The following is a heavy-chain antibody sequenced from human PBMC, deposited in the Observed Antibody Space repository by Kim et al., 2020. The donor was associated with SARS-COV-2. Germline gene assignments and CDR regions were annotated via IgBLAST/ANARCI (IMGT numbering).Heavy chain of an antibody. D-gene: IGHD6-19*01. V-gene: IGHV6-1*01. CDR3: ARDRQRAGTGVDY. Sequence: YAVSVKGRITINPDTDKNQFSLQLNSVTPEDTAVYYCARDRQRAGTGVDYWGQGSLVTVSS. J-gene: IGHJ4*02.